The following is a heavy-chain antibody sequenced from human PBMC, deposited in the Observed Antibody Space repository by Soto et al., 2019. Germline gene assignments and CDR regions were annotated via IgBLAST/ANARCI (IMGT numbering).Heavy chain of an antibody. Sequence: ASVKVSCKASGYTFTSFYVHWVRQAPGQGLEWMAIINPSGGSTNYAQKFQGRVTMTRDTSTSTVYMELNSLRSEDTAVYYCARGVCSTHSSSGCHEHFQHWGQGTLVTVSS. CDR3: ARGVCSTHSSSGCHEHFQH. D-gene: IGHD6-25*01. CDR2: INPSGGST. V-gene: IGHV1-46*01. J-gene: IGHJ1*01. CDR1: GYTFTSFY.